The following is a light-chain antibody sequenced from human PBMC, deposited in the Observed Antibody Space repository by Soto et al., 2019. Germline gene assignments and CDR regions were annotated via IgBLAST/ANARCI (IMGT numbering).Light chain of an antibody. V-gene: IGLV4-60*02. Sequence: QAVVTQSSSASASLGSSVKLTCTLSSGHSFYIIAWHQQQPGKAPRSLMKLEGSGSYRKESGVPDRFSGSSSGADRYLTISNLQFEDEAEYYCETWDSTTQVFGGGTQLTVL. CDR2: LEGSGSY. CDR3: ETWDSTTQV. J-gene: IGLJ3*02. CDR1: SGHSFYI.